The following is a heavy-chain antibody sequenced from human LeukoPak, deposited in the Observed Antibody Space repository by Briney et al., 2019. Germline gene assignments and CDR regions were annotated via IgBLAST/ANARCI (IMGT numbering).Heavy chain of an antibody. V-gene: IGHV1-2*02. D-gene: IGHD2-15*01. CDR3: ARCYCSGGSCYDWFDP. Sequence: ASVKVSCKASGYTFTGYYMHWVRQAPGQGLEWMGWINSNSGGTNYAQKFQGRVTMTRDTSISTAYMELSRLRSDDTAVYYCARCYCSGGSCYDWFDPWGQGTLVTVSS. CDR2: INSNSGGT. CDR1: GYTFTGYY. J-gene: IGHJ5*02.